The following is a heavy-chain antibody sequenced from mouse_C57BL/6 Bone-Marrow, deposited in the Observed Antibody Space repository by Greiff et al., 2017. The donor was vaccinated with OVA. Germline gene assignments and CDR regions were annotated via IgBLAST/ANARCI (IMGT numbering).Heavy chain of an antibody. D-gene: IGHD4-1*01. J-gene: IGHJ4*01. CDR2: IYPGDGDT. V-gene: IGHV1-82*01. CDR3: ARNRDGYAMDY. CDR1: GYAFSSSW. Sequence: QVQLKESGPELVKPGASVKISCKASGYAFSSSWMNWVKQRPGKGLEWIGRIYPGDGDTNYNGKLKGKATLTADKSSSTAYMQLSSLTSEDSAVYFCARNRDGYAMDYWGQGPSVTVSS.